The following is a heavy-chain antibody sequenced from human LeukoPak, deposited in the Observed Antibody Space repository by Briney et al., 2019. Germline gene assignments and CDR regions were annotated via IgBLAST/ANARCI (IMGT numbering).Heavy chain of an antibody. J-gene: IGHJ4*02. D-gene: IGHD3-16*01. V-gene: IGHV4-4*07. CDR1: GGSISSYY. CDR2: IYTSGST. CDR3: ARFTLAPRNYFDY. Sequence: SETLSLTCTVSGGSISSYYWIWIRQPAGKGLEWIGRIYTSGSTNYNPSLKSRVTMSVDTSKNQSSLKLSSVTAADTAVYYCARFTLAPRNYFDYWGQGTLVTVSS.